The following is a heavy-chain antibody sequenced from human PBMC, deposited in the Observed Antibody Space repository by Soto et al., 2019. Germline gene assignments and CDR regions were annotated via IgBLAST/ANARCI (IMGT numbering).Heavy chain of an antibody. J-gene: IGHJ4*02. CDR3: ARGGGPYVWFNEF. CDR1: GGLFSSFA. D-gene: IGHD3-16*01. Sequence: ASVKVSCKDSGGLFSSFAISWVRQAPGRGLEWLGGIIPVFGTTNYAEKFQGRVTITADESTNTAYMELSSLGSGDTAMYYCARGGGPYVWFNEFWGQGTLVTVSS. V-gene: IGHV1-69*13. CDR2: IIPVFGTT.